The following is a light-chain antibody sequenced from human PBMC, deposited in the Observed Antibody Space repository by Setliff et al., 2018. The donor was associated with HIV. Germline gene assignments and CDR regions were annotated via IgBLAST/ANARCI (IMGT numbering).Light chain of an antibody. CDR2: EVT. CDR1: SSDVGGYNY. Sequence: QSVLAQPPSASGSPGQSVTISCTGTSSDVGGYNYVSWYQQHPGKAPKLIIYEVTKRPSGVSNRFSGSKSGNTASLTISGLQAEDEADYFCSSYTSSSPYVFGSGTKVTVL. V-gene: IGLV2-14*01. CDR3: SSYTSSSPYV. J-gene: IGLJ1*01.